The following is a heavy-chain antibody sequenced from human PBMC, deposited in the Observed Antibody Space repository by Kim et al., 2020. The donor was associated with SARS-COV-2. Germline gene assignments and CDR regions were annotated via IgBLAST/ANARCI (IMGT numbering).Heavy chain of an antibody. CDR2: ISYDGSNK. J-gene: IGHJ4*02. V-gene: IGHV3-30-3*01. Sequence: GGSLRLSCAASGFTFSSYAMHWVRQAPGKGLEWVAVISYDGSNKYYADSVKGRFTISRDNSKNTLYLQMNSLRAEDTAVYYCARPPVECSYGSYYFDYWGQGTLVTVSS. CDR3: ARPPVECSYGSYYFDY. D-gene: IGHD5-18*01. CDR1: GFTFSSYA.